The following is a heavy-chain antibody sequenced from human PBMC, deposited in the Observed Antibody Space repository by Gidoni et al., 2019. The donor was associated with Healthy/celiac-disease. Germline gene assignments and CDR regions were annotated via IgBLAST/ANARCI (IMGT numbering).Heavy chain of an antibody. J-gene: IGHJ4*02. Sequence: EVQLVESGGGLVKPGGSLRLSCAASGFTFSNAWMSWVRQAPGKGLEWVGRIKSKTDGGTTDYAATVKGRFTISRDDSKNTLYLQMNSLKTEDTAVYYCTTDDSMVRGVIDYWGQGTLVTVSS. D-gene: IGHD3-10*01. CDR3: TTDDSMVRGVIDY. CDR1: GFTFSNAW. CDR2: IKSKTDGGTT. V-gene: IGHV3-15*01.